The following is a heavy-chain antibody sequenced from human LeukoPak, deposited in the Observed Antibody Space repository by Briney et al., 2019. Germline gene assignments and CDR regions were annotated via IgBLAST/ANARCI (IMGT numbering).Heavy chain of an antibody. CDR1: GGTFITYA. D-gene: IGHD6-25*01. CDR2: FIPIHGVI. V-gene: IGHV1-69*04. Sequence: SVKVSCKVSGGTFITYAISWVRQAPGQGLEWMGRFIPIHGVINYAQTFQGRFTIAADKSTSTAYMELSSLSSQDSAVYYCASASGAYATPWSDWGQGSLVVVSS. J-gene: IGHJ4*02. CDR3: ASASGAYATPWSD.